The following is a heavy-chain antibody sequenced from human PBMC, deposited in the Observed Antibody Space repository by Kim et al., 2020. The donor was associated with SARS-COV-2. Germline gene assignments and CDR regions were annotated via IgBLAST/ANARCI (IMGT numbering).Heavy chain of an antibody. J-gene: IGHJ6*02. Sequence: GGSLRLSCAASGFTFSSYSMNWVRQAPGKGLEWVSSISSSSSYIYYADSVKGRFTISRDNAKNSLYLQMNSLRAEDTAVYYCARDLKVTQIVVGKPVYYYYGMDVWGQGTTVTVSS. V-gene: IGHV3-21*01. CDR1: GFTFSSYS. CDR3: ARDLKVTQIVVGKPVYYYYGMDV. D-gene: IGHD3-22*01. CDR2: ISSSSSYI.